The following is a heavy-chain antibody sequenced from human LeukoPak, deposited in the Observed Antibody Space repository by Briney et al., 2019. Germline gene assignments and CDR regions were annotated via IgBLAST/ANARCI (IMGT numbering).Heavy chain of an antibody. V-gene: IGHV3-21*01. D-gene: IGHD3-16*01. Sequence: GGSLRLSCAASGFTFSSYSMNWVRQSPGKGLEWVSSISSSSSYIYYADSVKGRFTISRDNAKNSLYLQMNSLRAEDTAVYYCASAAGEPSLLDYWGPGTLVTVSS. CDR1: GFTFSSYS. J-gene: IGHJ4*02. CDR2: ISSSSSYI. CDR3: ASAAGEPSLLDY.